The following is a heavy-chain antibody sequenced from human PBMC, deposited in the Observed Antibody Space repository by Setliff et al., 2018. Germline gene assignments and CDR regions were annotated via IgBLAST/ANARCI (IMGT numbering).Heavy chain of an antibody. D-gene: IGHD1-26*01. J-gene: IGHJ4*02. CDR3: TRAYSGSHDY. Sequence: SETLSLTCTVSGGSINNYYWSWIRQPAGKGLEWIGRVYSNVGTNFNPSLKSRVTMSVDASKNQISLKLMSVTAADTAVYYCTRAYSGSHDYWGQGTLVTVSS. CDR1: GGSINNYY. V-gene: IGHV4-4*07. CDR2: VYSNVGT.